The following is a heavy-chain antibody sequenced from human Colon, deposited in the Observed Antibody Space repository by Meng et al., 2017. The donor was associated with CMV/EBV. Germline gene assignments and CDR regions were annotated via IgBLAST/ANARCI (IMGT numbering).Heavy chain of an antibody. CDR3: VRVRLLSGSGWYWFDP. J-gene: IGHJ5*02. CDR2: IYYSGST. Sequence: SETLSLTCIVSGGSISTTSYYWGWIRQPPGKGPEWIGYIYYSGSTSYNPSLKSRVTMSIDTSKNQFSLKLRSVTAADTAVYYCVRVRLLSGSGWYWFDPWGQGTLVTVSS. V-gene: IGHV4-39*07. D-gene: IGHD6-19*01. CDR1: GGSISTTSYY.